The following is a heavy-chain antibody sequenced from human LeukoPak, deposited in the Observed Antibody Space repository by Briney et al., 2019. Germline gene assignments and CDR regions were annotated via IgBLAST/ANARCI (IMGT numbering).Heavy chain of an antibody. Sequence: SQTLSLTCAISGDSVSSNSAAWNWIRQSPSRGLEWLGRTYYRSKWYNDYAVSVKSRLTINTDKSKNQFSLQLNSVTPEDTAVYYCARGCSSTSCYTFPFDYWGQGTLVTVSS. CDR3: ARGCSSTSCYTFPFDY. CDR1: GDSVSSNSAA. V-gene: IGHV6-1*01. J-gene: IGHJ4*02. D-gene: IGHD2-2*02. CDR2: TYYRSKWYN.